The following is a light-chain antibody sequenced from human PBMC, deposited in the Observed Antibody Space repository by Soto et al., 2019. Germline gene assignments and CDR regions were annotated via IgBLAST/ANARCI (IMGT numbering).Light chain of an antibody. Sequence: EIVLTQSPATLSLSPGERATLSCRASQSISSNLTWYQHKPGQAPRLLIYDASNRATGIPARFSGSVSGTDFTLTISRLEPEDFAVYYCQQRSDWPLTFGGGTKVEIK. V-gene: IGKV3-11*01. CDR2: DAS. CDR3: QQRSDWPLT. CDR1: QSISSN. J-gene: IGKJ4*01.